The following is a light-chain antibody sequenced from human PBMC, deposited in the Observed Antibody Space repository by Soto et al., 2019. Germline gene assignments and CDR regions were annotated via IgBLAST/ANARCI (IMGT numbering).Light chain of an antibody. CDR1: QSIDDW. J-gene: IGKJ5*01. Sequence: DIQMTQSPSTLSASVGDRVTITCRASQSIDDWLAWYQQKPGKAPKLLIYTASSLQSGVPYRFSGSGSGTEFTLAISSLQPDDFATYYCQQYHRYITFGQGTRLEIK. CDR3: QQYHRYIT. V-gene: IGKV1-5*03. CDR2: TAS.